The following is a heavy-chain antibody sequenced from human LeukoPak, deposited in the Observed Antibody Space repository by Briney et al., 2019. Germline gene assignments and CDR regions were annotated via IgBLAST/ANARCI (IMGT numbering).Heavy chain of an antibody. CDR3: AKADRSYYDFWSGYSFDY. V-gene: IGHV3-9*03. CDR1: GFTFDDYA. J-gene: IGHJ4*02. CDR2: ISWNSGSI. Sequence: GRSLRLSCAASGFTFDDYAMHWVRQAPGKGLEWVSGISWNSGSIGYADSVKGRFTISRDNAKNSLYLQMNSLRAEDMALYYCAKADRSYYDFWSGYSFDYSRQGTLVTVSS. D-gene: IGHD3-3*01.